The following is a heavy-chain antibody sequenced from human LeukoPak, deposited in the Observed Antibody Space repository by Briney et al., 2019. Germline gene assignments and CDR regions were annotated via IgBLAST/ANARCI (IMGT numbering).Heavy chain of an antibody. Sequence: GGSLRLSCAASGFTVSSNYMSWVRQAPGKGLEWVSVIYGHGSTYYADYAKGRFTISRDNSKNTLYLQMNSLRAEDTAVYYCATDRDYGGFDYWGQGTLVTVSS. D-gene: IGHD4-23*01. CDR1: GFTVSSNY. V-gene: IGHV3-53*01. CDR3: ATDRDYGGFDY. CDR2: IYGHGST. J-gene: IGHJ4*02.